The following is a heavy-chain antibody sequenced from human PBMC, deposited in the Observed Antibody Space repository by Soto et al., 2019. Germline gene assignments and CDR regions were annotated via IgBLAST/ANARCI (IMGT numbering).Heavy chain of an antibody. CDR3: ARGAVVVTAISVWYFDL. V-gene: IGHV3-13*01. D-gene: IGHD2-21*02. CDR1: GFTFSSYD. CDR2: IGTAGDT. Sequence: EVQLVESGGGLVQPGGSLRLSCAASGFTFSSYDMHWVRQATGKGLEWVSAIGTAGDTYYPGSVKCRFTISRENAKNSLYLQMNSLRAEDTAVYYCARGAVVVTAISVWYFDLWGRGTLVTVSS. J-gene: IGHJ2*01.